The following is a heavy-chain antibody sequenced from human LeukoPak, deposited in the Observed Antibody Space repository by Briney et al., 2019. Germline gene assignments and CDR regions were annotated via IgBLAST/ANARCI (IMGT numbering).Heavy chain of an antibody. D-gene: IGHD2-15*01. CDR2: IIPIFGTA. V-gene: IGHV1-69*01. CDR3: ARAGCSGGSCYATNWYFDL. Sequence: ASVKVSCKASGGTFSSYAISWVRQAPGQGLEWMGGIIPIFGTANYAQKFQGRVTITADESTSTAYLELSSLRSEGTAVYYCARAGCSGGSCYATNWYFDLWGRGTLVTVSS. CDR1: GGTFSSYA. J-gene: IGHJ2*01.